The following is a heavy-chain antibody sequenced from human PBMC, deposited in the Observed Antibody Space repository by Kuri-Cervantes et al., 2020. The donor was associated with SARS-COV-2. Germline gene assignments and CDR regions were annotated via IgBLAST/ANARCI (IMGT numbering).Heavy chain of an antibody. CDR2: VNHSGST. V-gene: IGHV4-34*01. D-gene: IGHD4-11*01. CDR1: GGSFSGYY. Sequence: SQTLSLTCAVYGGSFSGYYWNWIRQPPGKGLEWIGEVNHSGSTNYNPSLKSRVTISVDTSKDQFSLKLSSVTAADTAVYYCARQTTVIYYYMDVWGKGTTVTVSS. J-gene: IGHJ6*03. CDR3: ARQTTVIYYYMDV.